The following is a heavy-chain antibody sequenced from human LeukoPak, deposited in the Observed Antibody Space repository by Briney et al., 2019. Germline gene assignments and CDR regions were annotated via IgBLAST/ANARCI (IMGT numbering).Heavy chain of an antibody. CDR2: ISAYNGNT. CDR3: ARAQKYSSSWYYFDY. V-gene: IGHV1-18*01. D-gene: IGHD6-13*01. J-gene: IGHJ4*02. Sequence: ASVKVSCKASGYTFTSYGISWVRQAPGQGLEWMGWISAYNGNTNYAQKLQGRVTMTTDTSTSTAYMERRSLRSDDTAVYYCARAQKYSSSWYYFDYWGQGTLVTVSS. CDR1: GYTFTSYG.